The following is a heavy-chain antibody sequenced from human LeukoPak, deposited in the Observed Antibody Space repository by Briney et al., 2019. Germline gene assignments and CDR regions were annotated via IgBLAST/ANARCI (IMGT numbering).Heavy chain of an antibody. V-gene: IGHV3-11*01. Sequence: PGGSLRLSCAASGFTFSDYYMTWIRQAPGKGLEWISYISSSGSYIYYAGSVKGRFTISRDNAKNSLYLQMNSLRAEDTAVYYCARAPLGMVRGVTIDVWGKGTTVTVSS. CDR2: ISSSGSYI. J-gene: IGHJ6*03. CDR1: GFTFSDYY. CDR3: ARAPLGMVRGVTIDV. D-gene: IGHD3-10*01.